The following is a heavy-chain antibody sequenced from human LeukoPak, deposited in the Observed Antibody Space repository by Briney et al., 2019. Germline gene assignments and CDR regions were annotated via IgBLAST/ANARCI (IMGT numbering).Heavy chain of an antibody. Sequence: GASVKVSCKVSGYTLTELSMHWVRQAPGKELEWMGGFDPEDGETIYAQKFQGRVTMTEDTSTDTAYMELSSLRSEDTAVYYCATSRYCSGGSCQDYWGQGTLVTVSS. CDR1: GYTLTELS. CDR3: ATSRYCSGGSCQDY. CDR2: FDPEDGET. V-gene: IGHV1-24*01. J-gene: IGHJ4*02. D-gene: IGHD2-15*01.